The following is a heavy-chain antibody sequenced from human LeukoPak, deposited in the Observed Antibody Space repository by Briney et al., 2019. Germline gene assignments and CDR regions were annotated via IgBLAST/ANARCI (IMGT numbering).Heavy chain of an antibody. D-gene: IGHD3-9*01. V-gene: IGHV3-21*04. CDR1: GFTFSSHS. Sequence: GGSLRLSCAASGFTFSSHSMHWVRQAPGKGLEWVSSVSSTRSYIYYADSVKGRFTISRDNAKNSLYLQMNNLRVEDTAMYYCAGGTGFIIKDWGQGTLVTVSS. CDR3: AGGTGFIIKD. CDR2: VSSTRSYI. J-gene: IGHJ4*02.